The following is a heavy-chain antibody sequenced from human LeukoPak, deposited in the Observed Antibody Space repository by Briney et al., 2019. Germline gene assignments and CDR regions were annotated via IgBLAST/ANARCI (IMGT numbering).Heavy chain of an antibody. CDR1: GFTFTNYA. J-gene: IGHJ4*02. Sequence: PGGSLRLSCAASGFTFTNYAVNWVRQAPGKGLEWVSTIIDSGGSTFYADSVKGRFTVSRDNSKNTVSLQMHSLRADDTAVYYCAKNSGIYVWGQGTLVTVSS. CDR3: AKNSGIYV. V-gene: IGHV3-23*01. CDR2: IIDSGGST. D-gene: IGHD1-26*01.